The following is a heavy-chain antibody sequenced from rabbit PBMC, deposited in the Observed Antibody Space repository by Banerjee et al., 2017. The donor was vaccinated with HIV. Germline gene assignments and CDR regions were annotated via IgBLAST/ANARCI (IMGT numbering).Heavy chain of an antibody. CDR2: IGVGSSGGP. V-gene: IGHV1S40*01. CDR1: GFDLSIYYN. Sequence: QSLEESGGDLVKPGASLTLTCTASGFDLSIYYNMCWVRQAPGKGLEWIACIGVGSSGGPYYASWAKGRFPTPRSASHNTVTLQMTSLTAADTATYFCASGSDWSISRLDLWGQGTLVTVS. CDR3: ASGSDWSISRLDL. J-gene: IGHJ3*01. D-gene: IGHD4-2*01.